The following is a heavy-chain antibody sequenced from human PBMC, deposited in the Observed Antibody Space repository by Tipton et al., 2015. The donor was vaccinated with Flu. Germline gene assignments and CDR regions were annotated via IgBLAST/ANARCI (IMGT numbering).Heavy chain of an antibody. CDR1: GGSISSNY. CDR3: AVSWWLAYDN. V-gene: IGHV4-4*07. J-gene: IGHJ4*02. Sequence: TLSLTCTISGGSISSNYWSWVRQPTGKGLEWIGLIYPSGSTNYNPSLKSRVTMSVDTSQNQFSLKLTSVTAADTAVYYCAVSWWLAYDNWGQGTLVTVSS. CDR2: IYPSGST. D-gene: IGHD6-19*01.